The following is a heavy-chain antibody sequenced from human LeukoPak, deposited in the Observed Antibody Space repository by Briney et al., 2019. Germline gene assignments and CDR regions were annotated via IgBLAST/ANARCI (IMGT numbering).Heavy chain of an antibody. Sequence: GGSLRLSCAASGFTFSSYGMSWVRQAPGKGLEWVSAISGSGGSTYYADSVKGRFTISRDNSKNTLYLQMNSLRAEDTAVYYCAKRGSSSWYREVYFDYWGQGTLVTVSS. CDR1: GFTFSSYG. CDR2: ISGSGGST. CDR3: AKRGSSSWYREVYFDY. J-gene: IGHJ4*02. D-gene: IGHD6-13*01. V-gene: IGHV3-23*01.